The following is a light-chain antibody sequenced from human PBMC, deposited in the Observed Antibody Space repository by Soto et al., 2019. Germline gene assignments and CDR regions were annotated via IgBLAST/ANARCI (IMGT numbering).Light chain of an antibody. J-gene: IGLJ3*02. V-gene: IGLV1-40*01. CDR2: GNS. CDR1: SSNIGAGYD. CDR3: QSYDSSLSGFWV. Sequence: QSVLTQPPSVSGAPGQRVTISCTGSSSNIGAGYDVHWYQQLPGTAPKLLIYGNSNRPSGVPDRFSGSKSGTSASLAITGLQAEDEAEYYCQSYDSSLSGFWVFGGGTKPTVL.